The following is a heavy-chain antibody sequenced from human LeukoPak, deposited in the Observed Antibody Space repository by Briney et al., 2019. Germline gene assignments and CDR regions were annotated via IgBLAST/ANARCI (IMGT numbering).Heavy chain of an antibody. CDR1: AYTFTSYY. V-gene: IGHV1-46*03. Sequence: ASVKVSCKASAYTFTSYYMHWVRQAPGQGLEWMGIINPSGGSTSYAQKFQGRVTMTRDTSTSTVYMELSSLRSEDTAVYYCARDDSSGLNSRAGAFDIWGQGTMVTVSS. D-gene: IGHD3-22*01. CDR2: INPSGGST. J-gene: IGHJ3*02. CDR3: ARDDSSGLNSRAGAFDI.